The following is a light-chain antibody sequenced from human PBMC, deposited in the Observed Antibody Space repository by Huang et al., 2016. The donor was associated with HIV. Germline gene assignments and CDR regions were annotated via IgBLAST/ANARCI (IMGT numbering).Light chain of an antibody. Sequence: AVQLTQFPPSLSASVGDRVTITCLASQDIRTSLAWYQHKPGKAPKLLIAAAFNLQSGISSRFSGYSAGTYFTLFISSLQPEDAATYYCQQLHDYPITFGRGTRLDIK. J-gene: IGKJ5*01. CDR2: AAF. CDR3: QQLHDYPIT. CDR1: QDIRTS. V-gene: IGKV1D-13*01.